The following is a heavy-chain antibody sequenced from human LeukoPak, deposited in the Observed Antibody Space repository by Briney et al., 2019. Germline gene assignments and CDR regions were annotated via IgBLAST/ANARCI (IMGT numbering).Heavy chain of an antibody. J-gene: IGHJ4*02. D-gene: IGHD4-17*01. V-gene: IGHV4-59*01. CDR1: GGSISSYY. CDR2: IYYSGST. CDR3: ARDGGYGDLH. Sequence: SETLSLTCTVSGGSISSYYWSWIRQPPGKGLGWIGYIYYSGSTNYNPSLKSRVTISVDTSKNQFSLKLSSVTAADTAVYYCARDGGYGDLHWGQGTLVTVSS.